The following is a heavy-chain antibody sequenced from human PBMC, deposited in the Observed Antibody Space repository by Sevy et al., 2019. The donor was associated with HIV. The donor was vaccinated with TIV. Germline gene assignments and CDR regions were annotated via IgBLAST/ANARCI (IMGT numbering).Heavy chain of an antibody. J-gene: IGHJ6*02. CDR3: ATPPGIAAAGTDYYYYYGMDV. Sequence: ASVKVSCKVSGYTLTELSMHWVRQAPGKGLEWMGGFDPEDGETIYAQKFQGRVTMTEDTSTDTAYMGLSSLRSEDTAVYYCATPPGIAAAGTDYYYYYGMDVWGQGTTVTVSS. CDR2: FDPEDGET. CDR1: GYTLTELS. D-gene: IGHD6-13*01. V-gene: IGHV1-24*01.